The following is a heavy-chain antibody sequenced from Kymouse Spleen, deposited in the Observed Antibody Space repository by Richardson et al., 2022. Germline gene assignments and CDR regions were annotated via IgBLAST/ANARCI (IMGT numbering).Heavy chain of an antibody. J-gene: IGHJ4*02. CDR3: AREGTMVRGVIDY. CDR1: GFTFSSYG. Sequence: QVQLVESGGGVVQPGRSLRLSCAASGFTFSSYGMHWVRQAPGKGLEWVAVIWYDGSNKYYADSVKGRFTISRDNSKNTLYLQMNSLRAEDTAVYYCAREGTMVRGVIDYWGQGTLVTVSS. V-gene: IGHV3-33*01. D-gene: IGHD3-10*01. CDR2: IWYDGSNK.